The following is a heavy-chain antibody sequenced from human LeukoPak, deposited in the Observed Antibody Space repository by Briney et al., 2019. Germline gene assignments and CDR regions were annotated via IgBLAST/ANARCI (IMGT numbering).Heavy chain of an antibody. D-gene: IGHD6-6*01. V-gene: IGHV4-39*07. Sequence: SETLSLTCIVSGGSISSSIYYWAWVRQPPGKGLEWIGTVFYNGATQYSPSLRSRVTISIDTSTNQFSLKLTSVTAADTALYYCARESRGSSSAYYYYYMDVWGKGTTVTVSS. CDR1: GGSISSSIYY. CDR2: VFYNGAT. CDR3: ARESRGSSSAYYYYYMDV. J-gene: IGHJ6*03.